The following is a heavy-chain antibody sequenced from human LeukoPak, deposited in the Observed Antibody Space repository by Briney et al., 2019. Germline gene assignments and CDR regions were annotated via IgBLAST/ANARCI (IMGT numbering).Heavy chain of an antibody. D-gene: IGHD3-9*01. CDR2: MNPNSGNT. V-gene: IGHV1-8*01. Sequence: ASVKVSCKASGYTFTSYDINWVRQATGQGLEWMGWMNPNSGNTGYAQKFQGRVIMTEDTSTNTAYMELSSLRSEDTAVYYCATVPGYYDILTAYWEYWGQGTLATVSS. CDR1: GYTFTSYD. CDR3: ATVPGYYDILTAYWEY. J-gene: IGHJ4*02.